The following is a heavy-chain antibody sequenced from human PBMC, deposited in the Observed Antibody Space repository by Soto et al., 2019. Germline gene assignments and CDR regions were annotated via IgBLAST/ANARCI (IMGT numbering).Heavy chain of an antibody. J-gene: IGHJ4*02. CDR2: IKTKSSGGTT. D-gene: IGHD3-3*01. V-gene: IGHV3-15*01. CDR3: TPIEGGHYGYDF. CDR1: GFAFSDAS. Sequence: DVQLVESGGDLVKPGGSLRLSCAASGFAFSDASMSWVRQAPGKGLEWVGRIKTKSSGGTTDYAAPVKGRVTISRDDSKNKVYLQMDSLKAEDTAVYSCTPIEGGHYGYDFWGQGTLVTVSS.